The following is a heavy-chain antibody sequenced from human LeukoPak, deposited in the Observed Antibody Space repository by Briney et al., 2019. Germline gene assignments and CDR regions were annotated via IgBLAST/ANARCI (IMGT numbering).Heavy chain of an antibody. V-gene: IGHV3-23*01. Sequence: GGSLRLSCAASGFTFSSCGMTWVRQAPGKGLEWVSSISGSDGGTYYADSVKGRFTISRDNSKNTLYLQMNSLRAEDTAIYYCAKRGPIYTSSPGNYFGYWGQGTLVTVSS. CDR1: GFTFSSCG. CDR2: ISGSDGGT. J-gene: IGHJ4*02. CDR3: AKRGPIYTSSPGNYFGY. D-gene: IGHD6-6*01.